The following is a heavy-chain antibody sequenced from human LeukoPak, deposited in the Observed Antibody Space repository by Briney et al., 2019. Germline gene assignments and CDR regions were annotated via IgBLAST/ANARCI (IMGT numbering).Heavy chain of an antibody. CDR1: GFTFSSYG. CDR2: ISGSGGST. Sequence: PGGSLRLSCAASGFTFSSYGMSWVRQAPGKGLEWVSAISGSGGSTYYADSVKGRFTISRDNSKNTLYLQMNSLRVEDTAVYYCTRDSGSYYNLPDYWGQGTLVTVSS. CDR3: TRDSGSYYNLPDY. V-gene: IGHV3-23*01. D-gene: IGHD1-26*01. J-gene: IGHJ4*02.